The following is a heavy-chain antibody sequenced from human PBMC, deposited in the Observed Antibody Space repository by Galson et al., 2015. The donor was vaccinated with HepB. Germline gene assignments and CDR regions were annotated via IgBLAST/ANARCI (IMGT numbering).Heavy chain of an antibody. CDR3: AADRGPRNTAEGIYYYYGMDV. Sequence: SVKVSCKASGFTFTSSAVQWVRQARGQRLEWIGWIVVGSGNTNYEQKFQERVTITRDMSTSTAYMELSSLRSEDTAVYYCAADRGPRNTAEGIYYYYGMDVWGQGTTVTVSS. J-gene: IGHJ6*02. CDR1: GFTFTSSA. D-gene: IGHD5-18*01. CDR2: IVVGSGNT. V-gene: IGHV1-58*01.